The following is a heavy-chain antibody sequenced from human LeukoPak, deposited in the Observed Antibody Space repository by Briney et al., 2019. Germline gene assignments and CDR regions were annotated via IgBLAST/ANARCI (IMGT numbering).Heavy chain of an antibody. CDR2: ISGSGGST. CDR1: GFTFSSYA. D-gene: IGHD6-13*01. V-gene: IGHV3-23*01. Sequence: TGGSLRLSCAASGFTFSSYAMSWVRQAPGKGLEWVSAISGSGGSTYYADSVKGRFTISRDNSKNTLYLQMNSLRAEDTAVYYCASKAGSWYTESYYYYYYMDVWGKGTTVTVSS. J-gene: IGHJ6*03. CDR3: ASKAGSWYTESYYYYYYMDV.